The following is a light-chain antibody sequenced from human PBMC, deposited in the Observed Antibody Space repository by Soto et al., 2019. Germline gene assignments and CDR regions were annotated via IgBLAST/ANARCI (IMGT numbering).Light chain of an antibody. CDR2: EVS. CDR3: SSYAGNYVYV. CDR1: SSDVGGYDY. V-gene: IGLV2-14*01. Sequence: QSALTQPASVSGSPGQSITISCTGTSSDVGGYDYVSWYQLHPGKAPKLMIFEVSNRPSGVSYRFSGSKSGNTASLTISGLQAEDEADYYCSSYAGNYVYVFGSGTKVTVL. J-gene: IGLJ1*01.